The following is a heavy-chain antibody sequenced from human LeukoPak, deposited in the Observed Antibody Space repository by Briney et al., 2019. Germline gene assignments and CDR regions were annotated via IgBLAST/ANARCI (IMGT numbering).Heavy chain of an antibody. CDR1: GYSISSGYY. D-gene: IGHD6-13*01. J-gene: IGHJ5*02. CDR2: IYHSGST. Sequence: SETLSLTCTVSGYSISSGYYWGWIRQPPGKGLEWIGSIYHSGSTYYNPSLKSRVTISVDTSKNQFSLKLSSVTAADTAVYYCARDERAAASVNWFDPWGQGTLVTVSS. CDR3: ARDERAAASVNWFDP. V-gene: IGHV4-38-2*02.